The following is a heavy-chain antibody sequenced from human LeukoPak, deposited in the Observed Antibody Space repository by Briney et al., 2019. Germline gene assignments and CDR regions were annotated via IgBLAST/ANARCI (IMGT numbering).Heavy chain of an antibody. J-gene: IGHJ4*02. D-gene: IGHD1-26*01. CDR3: ALRGSYYDVDY. CDR2: IYPSDSDT. CDR1: GYRFPIYW. V-gene: IGHV5-51*01. Sequence: GESLKISCKGSGYRFPIYWIGWVRQMPGKGLEWMGVIYPSDSDTRYSPSFQGQVTISADKSISTAYLQWSSLKASDTVIYYCALRGSYYDVDYWGQGTLVTVSS.